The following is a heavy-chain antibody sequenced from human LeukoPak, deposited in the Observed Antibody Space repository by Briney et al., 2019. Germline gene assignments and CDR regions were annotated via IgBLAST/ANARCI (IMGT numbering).Heavy chain of an antibody. Sequence: PGGSLRLSCAASGFTFSNYWMHWVRQAPGKGLVWVSRINSDGINTSYADSVKGRFTISRDNSKNTLYLQMNSLRAEDTAVYYCARYSYGYFDAFDIWGQGTMVTVSS. CDR2: INSDGINT. CDR1: GFTFSNYW. CDR3: ARYSYGYFDAFDI. D-gene: IGHD5-18*01. J-gene: IGHJ3*02. V-gene: IGHV3-74*01.